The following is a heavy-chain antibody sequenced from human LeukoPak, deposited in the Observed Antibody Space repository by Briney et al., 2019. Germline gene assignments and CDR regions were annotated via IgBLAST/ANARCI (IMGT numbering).Heavy chain of an antibody. CDR3: AKDEVRGPYNWFDP. J-gene: IGHJ5*02. CDR2: IRYDGSNK. CDR1: FGSSSSG. Sequence: FGSSSSGIYWCRRAPPPARQGLEFIRYDGSNKYYADSVKGRFTISRDNSKNTLYLQMNSLRAEDTAVYYCAKDEVRGPYNWFDPWGQATLVTLSS. V-gene: IGHV3-30*02. D-gene: IGHD3-10*01.